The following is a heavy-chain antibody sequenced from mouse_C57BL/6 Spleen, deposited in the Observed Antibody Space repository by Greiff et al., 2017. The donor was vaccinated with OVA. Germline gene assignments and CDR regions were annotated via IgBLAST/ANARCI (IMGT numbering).Heavy chain of an antibody. CDR3: AKRGTRCAMDY. CDR2: IWGGGST. Sequence: QVQLKQSGPGLVAPSQSLSITCTVSGFSLSSYGVDWVRQPPGKGLEWLGVIWGGGSTNYNSALMSRLTISTDNSKSQVFLKMNNLQTDDTTTYYWAKRGTRCAMDYWGQGTSVTVSS. CDR1: GFSLSSYG. V-gene: IGHV2-9*01. D-gene: IGHD2-14*01. J-gene: IGHJ4*01.